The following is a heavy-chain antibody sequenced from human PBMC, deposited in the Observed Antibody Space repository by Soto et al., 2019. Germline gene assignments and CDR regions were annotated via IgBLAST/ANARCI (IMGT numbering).Heavy chain of an antibody. CDR1: GFSLSTSGVG. CDR2: IYWDDDK. Sequence: QITLKESGPTLVKPTQTLTLTCTFSGFSLSTSGVGVGWVRQPPGKALEWLALIYWDDDKRYSPTLKSRLTITNDNSKKQLVLTMTNVDPVDTATYYCARDIVVVPPAMGYYYYYGMDVWGQGTTVTVSS. J-gene: IGHJ6*02. V-gene: IGHV2-5*02. D-gene: IGHD2-2*01. CDR3: ARDIVVVPPAMGYYYYYGMDV.